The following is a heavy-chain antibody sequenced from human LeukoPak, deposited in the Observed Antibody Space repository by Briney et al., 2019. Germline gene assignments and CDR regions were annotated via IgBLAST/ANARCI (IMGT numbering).Heavy chain of an antibody. J-gene: IGHJ4*02. Sequence: PGGSLRLSCAAPAFIFSSHGMHWVRQAPGKGLEWVAVLWYDVGNQYYADSVKGRFTISRDNSKNTLYLQMNSLRAEDTAVYYCAKDNLYSSGWFDYWGQGTLVTVSS. CDR3: AKDNLYSSGWFDY. D-gene: IGHD6-19*01. CDR2: LWYDVGNQ. CDR1: AFIFSSHG. V-gene: IGHV3-30*02.